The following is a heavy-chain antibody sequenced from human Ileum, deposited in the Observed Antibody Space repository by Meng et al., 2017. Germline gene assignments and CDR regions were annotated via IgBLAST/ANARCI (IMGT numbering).Heavy chain of an antibody. Sequence: SVKVSCKASGGTLSNHVISWVRQAPGQGLEWMGEIIPIFATASYAQKFQGRVTITAHRTTSTAYMELSSLRSENTAVYYCAREGGVACVAVAGNYYYYGMDVWGQGTTVTVSS. CDR2: IIPIFATA. V-gene: IGHV1-69*06. CDR3: AREGGVACVAVAGNYYYYGMDV. J-gene: IGHJ6*02. CDR1: GGTLSNHV. D-gene: IGHD6-19*01.